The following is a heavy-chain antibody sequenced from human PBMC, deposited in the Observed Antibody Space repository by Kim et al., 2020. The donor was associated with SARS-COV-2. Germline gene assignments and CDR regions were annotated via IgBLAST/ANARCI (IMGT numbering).Heavy chain of an antibody. Sequence: GGSLRLSCAASGFSFSDYDMHWARQAPGKGLEWVAFISYDGSDKDHADSVKGRFTISRDNSKNTLFLQMNSLRVDDTAVYYCAKIRWGSRWFLDDWGQGTLVTVSS. CDR1: GFSFSDYD. CDR3: AKIRWGSRWFLDD. D-gene: IGHD6-13*01. V-gene: IGHV3-30*18. CDR2: ISYDGSDK. J-gene: IGHJ4*02.